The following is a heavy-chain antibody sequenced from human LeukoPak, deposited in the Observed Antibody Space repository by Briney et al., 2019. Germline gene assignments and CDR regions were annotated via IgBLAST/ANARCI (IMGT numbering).Heavy chain of an antibody. D-gene: IGHD3-10*01. CDR1: GYTFTSYY. V-gene: IGHV1-46*01. J-gene: IGHJ6*02. Sequence: ASVKVSCKASGYTFTSYYMHWVRQAPGQGLEWMGIINPSGGSTSYAQKFQGRVTMTRDTSTSTVYMELSSLRSEDTAVYYCASETGIITLGVNYGMDVWGQGTTVTVSS. CDR3: ASETGIITLGVNYGMDV. CDR2: INPSGGST.